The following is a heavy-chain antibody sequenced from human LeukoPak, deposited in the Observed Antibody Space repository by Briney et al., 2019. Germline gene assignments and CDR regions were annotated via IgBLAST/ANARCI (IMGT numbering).Heavy chain of an antibody. CDR1: GFTFSSYW. V-gene: IGHV3-74*01. D-gene: IGHD4/OR15-4a*01. Sequence: GGSLRLSCAASGFTFSSYWMHWVRQAPGEGLVWVSRINSDESRTTYADSVKGRFTISRENAKNSLYLQMNSLRAGDTAVYYCARISTSGAFDYWGQGTLVTVSS. CDR3: ARISTSGAFDY. CDR2: INSDESRT. J-gene: IGHJ4*02.